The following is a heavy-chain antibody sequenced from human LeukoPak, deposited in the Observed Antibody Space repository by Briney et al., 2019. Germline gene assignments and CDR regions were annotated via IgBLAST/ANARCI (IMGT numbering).Heavy chain of an antibody. CDR3: ARDMYYYDSSGLSEFDY. V-gene: IGHV1-18*01. CDR1: GYTFTSYG. CDR2: ISAYNGNT. J-gene: IGHJ4*02. Sequence: ASVKVSCKASGYTFTSYGISWVRQAPGQGLEWMGWISAYNGNTNYAQKLQGRVTMTTDTSTSTAYMELRSLRSDDTAVYYCARDMYYYDSSGLSEFDYWGQGTLVTVSS. D-gene: IGHD3-22*01.